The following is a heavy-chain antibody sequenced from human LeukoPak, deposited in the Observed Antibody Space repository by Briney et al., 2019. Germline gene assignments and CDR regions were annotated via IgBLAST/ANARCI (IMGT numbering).Heavy chain of an antibody. V-gene: IGHV1-18*01. CDR2: ISAYNGNT. Sequence: ASVKVSCKASGYTFTSYGISWVRQAPGQGREWMGWISAYNGNTNYAQKLQGRVTMTTDTSTSTAYMELRSLRSDDTAVYYCARAVGDDASANFDYWGQGTLVTVSS. D-gene: IGHD2-15*01. CDR3: ARAVGDDASANFDY. J-gene: IGHJ4*02. CDR1: GYTFTSYG.